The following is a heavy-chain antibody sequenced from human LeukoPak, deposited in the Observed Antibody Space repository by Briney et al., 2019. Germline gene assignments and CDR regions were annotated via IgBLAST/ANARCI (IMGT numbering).Heavy chain of an antibody. CDR3: ASTDRITIFGVVKDY. J-gene: IGHJ4*02. CDR1: GGTFSSYA. Sequence: SVNVSCKASGGTFSSYAISWVRQAPGQGLEWMGGIIPIFGTANYAQKFQGRVTITADESTCTAYMELSSLRSEDTAVYYCASTDRITIFGVVKDYWGQGTLVTVSS. D-gene: IGHD3-3*01. V-gene: IGHV1-69*01. CDR2: IIPIFGTA.